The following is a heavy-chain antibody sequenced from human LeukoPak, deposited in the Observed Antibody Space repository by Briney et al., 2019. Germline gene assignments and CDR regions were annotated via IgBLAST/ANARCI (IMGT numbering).Heavy chain of an antibody. D-gene: IGHD6-19*01. J-gene: IGHJ4*02. V-gene: IGHV3-23*01. Sequence: GGSLRLPCVVSGFTFSSHAMNWVRQAPGKGLEWVSAISGSGGSTYYADSVKGRFTISRDNSKNTLYLQMNSLRAEDTAVYYCAKAEYSSGWYVDWGQGTLVTVSS. CDR2: ISGSGGST. CDR3: AKAEYSSGWYVD. CDR1: GFTFSSHA.